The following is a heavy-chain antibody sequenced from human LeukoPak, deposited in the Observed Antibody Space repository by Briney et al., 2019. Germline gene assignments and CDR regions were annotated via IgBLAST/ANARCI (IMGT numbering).Heavy chain of an antibody. Sequence: PSETLSLTCAVYGGSSSGYYWSWIRQPPGKGLEWIGESNHSGSTNYNPSLKSRVTISVDTSKNQFSLKLSSVTAADTAVYYCARFPRWFGESIDAFDIWGQGTMVTVSS. V-gene: IGHV4-34*01. CDR2: SNHSGST. CDR3: ARFPRWFGESIDAFDI. CDR1: GGSSSGYY. D-gene: IGHD3-10*01. J-gene: IGHJ3*02.